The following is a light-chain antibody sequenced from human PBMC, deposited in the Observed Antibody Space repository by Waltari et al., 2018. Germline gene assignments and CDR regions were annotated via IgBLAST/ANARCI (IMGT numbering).Light chain of an antibody. CDR2: DVS. Sequence: QSALTQPRSVSGSPGQSVTISCTGTSSDVGGYNYVSWHQQHPGKAPTVMIYDVSKRPSGVPDRFSGSKSGNTASLTISGLQAEDEADYYCSSYAGSYIFTVFGGGTKLTVL. J-gene: IGLJ2*01. V-gene: IGLV2-11*01. CDR3: SSYAGSYIFTV. CDR1: SSDVGGYNY.